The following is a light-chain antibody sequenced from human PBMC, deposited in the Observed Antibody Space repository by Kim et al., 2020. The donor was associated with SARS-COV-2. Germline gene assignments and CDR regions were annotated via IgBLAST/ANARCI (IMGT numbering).Light chain of an antibody. J-gene: IGKJ4*01. Sequence: EIVLTQSPGTLSLSPRERATLSCRASQSVSSSYLAWYQQKPGQAPRLLIYGASSRATGIPDRFSGSGSGTDFTLTISRLEPEDFAVNYCQQYGSSPLTFGGGTKVDIK. CDR1: QSVSSSY. CDR2: GAS. V-gene: IGKV3-20*01. CDR3: QQYGSSPLT.